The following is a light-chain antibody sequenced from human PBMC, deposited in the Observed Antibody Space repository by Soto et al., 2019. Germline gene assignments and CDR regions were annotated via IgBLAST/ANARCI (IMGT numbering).Light chain of an antibody. J-gene: IGKJ1*01. Sequence: DIPMTQSPSTLSAAEGDRVTITCRASQSVSAWLAWYQQKPGKAPKLLIYKASTLESGVQSRFSGSGYGAEFTLTISSLQPDDLGTYYCQQYRNYPWTFGQGTKVQIK. CDR3: QQYRNYPWT. CDR1: QSVSAW. CDR2: KAS. V-gene: IGKV1-5*03.